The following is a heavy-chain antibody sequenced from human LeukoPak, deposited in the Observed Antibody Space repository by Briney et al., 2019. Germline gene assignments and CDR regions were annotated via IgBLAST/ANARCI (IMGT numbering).Heavy chain of an antibody. Sequence: SVTVSFKASGGTFSSYAISWVRQAPGQGLEWMGRIIPILGIANYAQKFQGRVTITADKSTSTAYMELSSLRSEDTAVYYCAREGSAAADDYWGQGTLVTVSS. CDR1: GGTFSSYA. CDR3: AREGSAAADDY. V-gene: IGHV1-69*04. J-gene: IGHJ4*02. CDR2: IIPILGIA. D-gene: IGHD6-13*01.